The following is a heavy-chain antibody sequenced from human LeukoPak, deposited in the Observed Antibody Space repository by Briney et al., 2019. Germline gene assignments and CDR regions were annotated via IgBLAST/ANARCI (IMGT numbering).Heavy chain of an antibody. CDR3: ARDEVVTATDAFDI. J-gene: IGHJ3*02. CDR1: GYSFTSYW. CDR2: IIPILGIA. D-gene: IGHD2-21*02. V-gene: IGHV1-69*04. Sequence: KISCKGSGYSFTSYWIGWVRQMPGKGLEWMGRIIPILGIANYAQKFQGRVTITADKSTSTAYMELSSLRSEDTAVYYCARDEVVTATDAFDIWGQGTMVTVSS.